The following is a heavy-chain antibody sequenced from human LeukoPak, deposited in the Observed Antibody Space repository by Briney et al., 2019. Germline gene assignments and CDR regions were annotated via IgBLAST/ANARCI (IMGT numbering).Heavy chain of an antibody. CDR3: ARQVFDSSSSLLYYYYYMDV. CDR1: GFTFSSYE. Sequence: GGSLRLSCAASGFTFSSYEMNWVRQAPGKGLEWVSYISSSGSTIYYADSVKGRFTISRDNAKNSLYLQMNSLRAEDTAVYYCARQVFDSSSSLLYYYYYMDVWGKGTTVTVSS. J-gene: IGHJ6*03. D-gene: IGHD6-6*01. CDR2: ISSSGSTI. V-gene: IGHV3-48*03.